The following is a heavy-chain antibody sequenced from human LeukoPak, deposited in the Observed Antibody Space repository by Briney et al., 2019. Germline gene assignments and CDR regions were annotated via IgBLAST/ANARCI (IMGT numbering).Heavy chain of an antibody. J-gene: IGHJ4*02. Sequence: SETLSLTCTVSGGSISSGDYYWSWIRQHPEKGLEWIGYIFYTGSTYYNPPLRSRVAISVDTSKNQFSLRLTSVTAADTAVYYCARDSGYGLNDYWGQGTLVTVSS. CDR3: ARDSGYGLNDY. CDR2: IFYTGST. CDR1: GGSISSGDYY. V-gene: IGHV4-31*03. D-gene: IGHD5-12*01.